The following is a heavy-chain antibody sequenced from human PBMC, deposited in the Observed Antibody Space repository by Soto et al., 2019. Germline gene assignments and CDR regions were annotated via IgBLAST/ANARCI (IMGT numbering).Heavy chain of an antibody. J-gene: IGHJ6*02. Sequence: ASVKVSCKASGYTFTSYAMHWVRQAPGQRLEWMGWINAGNGNTKYSQKFQGRVTITRDTSASTAYMELSSLRSEDTAVYYCARDDWNYGPDYYGMDVWGQGTTVTVSS. CDR3: ARDDWNYGPDYYGMDV. D-gene: IGHD1-7*01. CDR2: INAGNGNT. V-gene: IGHV1-3*01. CDR1: GYTFTSYA.